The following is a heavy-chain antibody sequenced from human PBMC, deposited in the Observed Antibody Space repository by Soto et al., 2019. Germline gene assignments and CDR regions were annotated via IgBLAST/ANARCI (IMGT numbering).Heavy chain of an antibody. CDR2: INHSGST. J-gene: IGHJ6*02. Sequence: SETLSLTCAVYGGSFSGYYWSWIRQPPGKGLEWIGEINHSGSTNYNPSLKSRVTISVDTSKNQFSLKLSSVTAADTAVYYCARVPSITIFGVVQLYYYGMDVWGQGTTVTVSS. V-gene: IGHV4-34*01. CDR3: ARVPSITIFGVVQLYYYGMDV. D-gene: IGHD3-3*01. CDR1: GGSFSGYY.